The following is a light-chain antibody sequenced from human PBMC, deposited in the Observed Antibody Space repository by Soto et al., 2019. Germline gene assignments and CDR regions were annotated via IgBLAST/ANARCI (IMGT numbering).Light chain of an antibody. J-gene: IGKJ1*01. V-gene: IGKV3-20*01. Sequence: EIVLTQSPGTLSLSPGQRATLSCRASQSISSNLAWYQQKPGQAPRLLIYGASSRATGIPDRFSGSGSGTDFTLTISRLVPEDFAVYYCQQYGDSPWTFGQGTKVDIK. CDR2: GAS. CDR1: QSISSN. CDR3: QQYGDSPWT.